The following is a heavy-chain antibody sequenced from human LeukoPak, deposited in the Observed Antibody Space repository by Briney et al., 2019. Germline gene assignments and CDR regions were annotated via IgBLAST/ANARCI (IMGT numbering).Heavy chain of an antibody. CDR2: ISSSGTYI. Sequence: GGSLRLSCAASGFTFSSYSMNWVRQAPGKGLEWVSSISSSGTYIYYADSVKGRFTTSRDNAKKSLYLQMNSLRAEDTAVYYCARDMVRGITARYFDYWGQGTLVTVSS. V-gene: IGHV3-21*01. CDR3: ARDMVRGITARYFDY. J-gene: IGHJ4*02. CDR1: GFTFSSYS. D-gene: IGHD3-10*01.